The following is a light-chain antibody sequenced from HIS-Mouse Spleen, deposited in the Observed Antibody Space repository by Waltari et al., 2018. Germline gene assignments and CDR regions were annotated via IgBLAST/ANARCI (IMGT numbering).Light chain of an antibody. Sequence: LSASVGDRVTITCRASQSISSYLNWYQQKPGKAPKLLIYAASSLQSGVPSRFSGSGSGTDFTLTISSLQPEDFATYYCQQSYSTLMYTFGQGTKLEIK. J-gene: IGKJ2*01. V-gene: IGKV1-39*01. CDR1: QSISSY. CDR2: AAS. CDR3: QQSYSTLMYT.